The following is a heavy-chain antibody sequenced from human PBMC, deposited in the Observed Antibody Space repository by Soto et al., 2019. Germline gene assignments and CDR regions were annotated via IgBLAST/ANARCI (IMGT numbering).Heavy chain of an antibody. D-gene: IGHD2-15*01. CDR3: VRTSLVVAAATREDY. CDR2: INSDGSST. Sequence: GGSLRLSCAAFGFTFISYWMHWVRQAPGKGLVWVSRINSDGSSTSYADSVKGRFTISRDNAKNTLYLQMNSLRAEDTAVYYCVRTSLVVAAATREDYWGQGTLVTVSS. J-gene: IGHJ4*02. CDR1: GFTFISYW. V-gene: IGHV3-74*01.